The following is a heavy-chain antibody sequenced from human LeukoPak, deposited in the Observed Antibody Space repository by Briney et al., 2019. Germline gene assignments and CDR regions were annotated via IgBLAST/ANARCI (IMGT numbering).Heavy chain of an antibody. CDR1: GGTFSSYT. CDR3: ARDLATFDDY. J-gene: IGHJ4*02. D-gene: IGHD3-16*01. CDR2: IIPIPGTA. V-gene: IGHV1-69*16. Sequence: ASVKVSCKASGGTFSSYTISWVRQAPGQGLEWMGRIIPIPGTANYAQKFQDRVTITTDESTSTAYMELSSLRSEDTAVYYCARDLATFDDYWGQGTLVTVSS.